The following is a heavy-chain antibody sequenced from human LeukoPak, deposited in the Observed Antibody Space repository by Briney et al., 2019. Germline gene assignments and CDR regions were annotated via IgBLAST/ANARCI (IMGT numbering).Heavy chain of an antibody. Sequence: GGSLRLSCAASGFTFSSYWMSWVRQAPGKGLEWVANIKQDGSEKYYVDSVKGRFTISRDNANNSLYLQMNSLRAEDTAVYHCARYSNSWHAYDIWGQGTMATISS. J-gene: IGHJ3*02. V-gene: IGHV3-7*05. CDR2: IKQDGSEK. CDR1: GFTFSSYW. CDR3: ARYSNSWHAYDI. D-gene: IGHD6-13*01.